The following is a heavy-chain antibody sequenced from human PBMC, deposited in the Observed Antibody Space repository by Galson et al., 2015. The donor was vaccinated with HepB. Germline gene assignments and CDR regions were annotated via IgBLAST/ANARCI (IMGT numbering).Heavy chain of an antibody. CDR1: GLTKYA. CDR3: AKTTGRFSADFF. D-gene: IGHD2-8*02. V-gene: IGHV3-23*01. Sequence: SLRLSCAASGLTKYATTWVRQAPGKGLEWVSTIGGNDGTTYYADSVKGRFTIARDNSKNTLYLQMNSLRVEDTPIYYCAKTTGRFSADFFWGQGTLVTVSS. CDR2: IGGNDGTT. J-gene: IGHJ1*01.